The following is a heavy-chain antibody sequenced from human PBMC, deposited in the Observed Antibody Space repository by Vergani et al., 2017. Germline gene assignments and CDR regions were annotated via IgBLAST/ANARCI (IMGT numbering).Heavy chain of an antibody. CDR3: AGEITAYDILTLIPTGEFDY. V-gene: IGHV3-21*01. D-gene: IGHD3-9*01. J-gene: IGHJ4*02. Sequence: EVQLVESGGGLVKPGGSLRLSCAASGFTFSSYSMNWVRQAPGKGLEWVSSISSSSSYIYYADSVKGRFTISRDNAKNSLYLQMNSLRAEDTAVYYCAGEITAYDILTLIPTGEFDYWGQGTLVTVSS. CDR1: GFTFSSYS. CDR2: ISSSSSYI.